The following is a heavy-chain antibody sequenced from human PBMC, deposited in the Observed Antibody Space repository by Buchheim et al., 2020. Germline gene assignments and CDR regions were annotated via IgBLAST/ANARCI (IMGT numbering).Heavy chain of an antibody. V-gene: IGHV4-39*01. CDR2: IYYSGST. CDR1: GGSISSSSYY. J-gene: IGHJ4*02. Sequence: QLQLQESGPGLVKPSETLSLTCTVSGGSISSSSYYWGWIRQPPGKGLEWIGSIYYSGSTYYNPSLKSRVTISVDTSKNQFSLKLSSVTAADTAVYYCASQPHYYDSSGLGYFDYWGQGTL. CDR3: ASQPHYYDSSGLGYFDY. D-gene: IGHD3-22*01.